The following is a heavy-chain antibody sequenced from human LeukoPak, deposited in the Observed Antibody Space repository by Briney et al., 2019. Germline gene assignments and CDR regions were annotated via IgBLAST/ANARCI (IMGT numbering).Heavy chain of an antibody. CDR3: ARVGRDYVWGSYRKPRNRAEYFQH. D-gene: IGHD3-16*02. Sequence: SETLSLTCTVSGGSISSYYWSWIRQPAGKGLEWIGRIYTSGSTNYNPSLKSRVTMSVDTSKNQFSLKLSSVTAADTAVYYCARVGRDYVWGSYRKPRNRAEYFQHWGQGTLVTVSP. CDR1: GGSISSYY. J-gene: IGHJ1*01. V-gene: IGHV4-4*07. CDR2: IYTSGST.